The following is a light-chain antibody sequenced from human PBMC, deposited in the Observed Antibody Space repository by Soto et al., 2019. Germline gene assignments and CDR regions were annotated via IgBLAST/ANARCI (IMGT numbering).Light chain of an antibody. CDR3: AAWDGSLNNVL. J-gene: IGLJ2*01. CDR1: GSSIGTNT. Sequence: QAEVTQPPSASGTPGQRVTISCSGSGSSIGTNTVNWYRQLPGTAPKLLIYGDNQRPSGVPDRFSGSKSGTSASLAISGLQSEDEADYYCAAWDGSLNNVLFGGGTKLTVL. CDR2: GDN. V-gene: IGLV1-44*01.